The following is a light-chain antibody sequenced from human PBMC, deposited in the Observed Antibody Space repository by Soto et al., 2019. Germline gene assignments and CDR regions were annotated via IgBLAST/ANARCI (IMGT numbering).Light chain of an antibody. CDR3: QQYGSSQWT. J-gene: IGKJ1*01. CDR2: GAS. Sequence: EIVLTQSPGTLSLSPGERATLSCRASQSVSSSYLAWYQQKPGQAPRLLIYGASNRATGIPARFSGSGSGTDFTLTISRLEPEDFAVYYCQQYGSSQWTFGQGTKVDIK. CDR1: QSVSSSY. V-gene: IGKV3-20*01.